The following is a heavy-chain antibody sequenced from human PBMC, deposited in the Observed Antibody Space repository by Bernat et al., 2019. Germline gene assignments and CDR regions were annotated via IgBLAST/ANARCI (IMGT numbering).Heavy chain of an antibody. D-gene: IGHD3-10*01. CDR3: ARMMHSYGSPGGFDP. CDR1: GGSISSYY. J-gene: IGHJ5*02. V-gene: IGHV4-59*01. CDR2: IYYSGST. Sequence: QVQLQESGPGLVKPSETLSLTCTVSGGSISSYYWSWIRQPPGKGLEWIGYIYYSGSTNYNPSLKSRVTISVDTSKNQFSLKLSSVTAADTAVYYCARMMHSYGSPGGFDPWGQGTLVTVSS.